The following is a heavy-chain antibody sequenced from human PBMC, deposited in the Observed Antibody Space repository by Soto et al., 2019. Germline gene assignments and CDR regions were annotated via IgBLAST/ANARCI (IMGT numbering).Heavy chain of an antibody. CDR1: GFTFSNAW. D-gene: IGHD3-3*01. CDR3: TTDSLRFLDPVDY. CDR2: IKSKTDGGTT. Sequence: PVGSLRLSCAASGFTFSNAWMSWVRQAPGKGLEWVGRIKSKTDGGTTDYAAPVKGRFTISRDDSKNTLYLQMNSLKTEDTAVYYCTTDSLRFLDPVDYWGLGTLVTVSS. V-gene: IGHV3-15*01. J-gene: IGHJ4*02.